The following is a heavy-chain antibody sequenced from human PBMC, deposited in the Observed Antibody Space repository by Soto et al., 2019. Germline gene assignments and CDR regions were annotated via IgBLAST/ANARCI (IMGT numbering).Heavy chain of an antibody. CDR1: RLSFSAYY. CDR3: ARDNVVVTPIRYYHYGMDV. J-gene: IGHJ6*02. D-gene: IGHD2-15*01. V-gene: IGHV4-34*01. CDR2: INHHGST. Sequence: PSETLSITSVVSRLSFSAYYWSWIRQPPRKGPEGIGEINHHGSTNYNPSLKSRVTISVDTSKNQFSLKLTSVTAADTAVYYCARDNVVVTPIRYYHYGMDVWGQGTTVT.